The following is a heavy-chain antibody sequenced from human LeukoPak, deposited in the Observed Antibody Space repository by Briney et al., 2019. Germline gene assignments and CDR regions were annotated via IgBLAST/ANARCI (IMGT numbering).Heavy chain of an antibody. CDR2: IYYSGST. CDR3: AGSQRTKYYYYYYMDV. J-gene: IGHJ6*03. V-gene: IGHV4-59*01. CDR1: GGSLSSYY. D-gene: IGHD1-26*01. Sequence: SETLSLTCTVSGGSLSSYYWSWIRQPPGKGLEWIGYIYYSGSTNYNPSLKSRVTISVDTSKNQFSLKLSSVTAADTAVYYCAGSQRTKYYYYYYMDVWGKGTTVTVSS.